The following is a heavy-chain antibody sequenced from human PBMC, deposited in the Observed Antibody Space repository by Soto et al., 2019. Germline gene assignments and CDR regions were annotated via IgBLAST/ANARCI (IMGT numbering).Heavy chain of an antibody. CDR2: INPSGGST. Sequence: ASVKVSCKASGYTFTSYYMHWVRQAPGQGLEWMGIINPSGGSTSYAQKFQGRVTMTRDTSTSTVYMELSSLRSEDTAVYYCARDKVEMATSPSKYYYYYYAMDVWGQGTTVTVSS. D-gene: IGHD5-12*01. CDR3: ARDKVEMATSPSKYYYYYYAMDV. J-gene: IGHJ6*02. CDR1: GYTFTSYY. V-gene: IGHV1-46*01.